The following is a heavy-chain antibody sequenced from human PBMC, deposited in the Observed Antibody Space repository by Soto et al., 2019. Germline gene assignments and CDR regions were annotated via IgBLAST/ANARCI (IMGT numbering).Heavy chain of an antibody. CDR1: GFTFSSYG. V-gene: IGHV3-30*03. Sequence: SLRLSCAASGFTFSSYGMHWVRQAPGKGLEWVAVISYDGSNKYYADSVKGRFTISRDNSKNTLYLQMNSLRAEDTAVYYCARSRSTMIVVAPDYWGQGTLVTVSS. CDR2: ISYDGSNK. J-gene: IGHJ4*02. D-gene: IGHD3-22*01. CDR3: ARSRSTMIVVAPDY.